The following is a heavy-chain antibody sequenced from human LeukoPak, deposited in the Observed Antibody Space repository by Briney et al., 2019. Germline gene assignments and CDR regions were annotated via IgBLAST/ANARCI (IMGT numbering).Heavy chain of an antibody. CDR2: INHSGYT. CDR3: TRMTAGHDY. CDR1: GVSFNDYY. Sequence: SETLSLTCAVSGVSFNDYYWSWVRQTPGKGLDWIGEINHSGYTNDSPSLKRRVTLSIDTSRKQFSLHLRSVTVADTGICYCTRMTAGHDYWGQGTLVTVSS. V-gene: IGHV4-34*01. J-gene: IGHJ4*02. D-gene: IGHD2-21*02.